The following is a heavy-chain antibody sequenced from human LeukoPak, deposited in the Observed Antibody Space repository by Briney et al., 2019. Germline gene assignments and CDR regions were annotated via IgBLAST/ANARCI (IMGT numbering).Heavy chain of an antibody. J-gene: IGHJ3*02. Sequence: GGSLRLSCAASGFSISNNGISWVRQAPGKRLEWVSGISGSGDVTWYADSVKGRFTISRDNSKNTLYLQMNSLRAEDTAVYYCAKTYDILTGFRNAFDIWGQGTMVTVSS. CDR3: AKTYDILTGFRNAFDI. CDR2: ISGSGDVT. V-gene: IGHV3-23*01. D-gene: IGHD3-9*01. CDR1: GFSISNNG.